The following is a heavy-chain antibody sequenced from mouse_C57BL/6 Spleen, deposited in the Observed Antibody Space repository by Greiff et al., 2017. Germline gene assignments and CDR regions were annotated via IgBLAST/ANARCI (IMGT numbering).Heavy chain of an antibody. J-gene: IGHJ3*01. CDR2: IYPGDGDT. Sequence: QVQLKQSGPELVKPGASVKISCKASGYAFSSSWMNWVKQRPGKGLEWIGRIYPGDGDTNYNGKFKGKATLTADKSSSTAYMQLSSLTSEDSAVYFCARSASDSRGFAYWGQGTLVTVSA. CDR3: ARSASDSRGFAY. V-gene: IGHV1-82*01. D-gene: IGHD6-1*01. CDR1: GYAFSSSW.